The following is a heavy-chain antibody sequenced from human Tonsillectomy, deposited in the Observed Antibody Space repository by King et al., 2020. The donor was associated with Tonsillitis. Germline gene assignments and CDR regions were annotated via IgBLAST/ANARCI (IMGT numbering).Heavy chain of an antibody. CDR1: GYTFTGYY. D-gene: IGHD5-12*01. CDR2: IHPNSGGT. CDR3: ARDLGYSGYDGAFNI. V-gene: IGHV1-2*02. J-gene: IGHJ3*02. Sequence: LQLVQSGAEVKKPGASVKVSCKASGYTFTGYYIHWVRQAPGQGLEWMGWIHPNSGGTNYAQRFQGRVTMTMDTSIRIAYMELSRLRSDDTAVYYCARDLGYSGYDGAFNIWGQGTMVTVSS.